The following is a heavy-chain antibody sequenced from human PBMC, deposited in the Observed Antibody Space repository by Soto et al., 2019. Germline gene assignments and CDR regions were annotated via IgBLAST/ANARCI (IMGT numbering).Heavy chain of an antibody. J-gene: IGHJ4*02. V-gene: IGHV3-53*04. CDR1: GFTVSRNC. CDR2: VYSGGAT. Sequence: GGSLRLSCAAVGFTVSRNCMTWVPLAPGKGLEWVSLVYSGGATHYAASVKGRFTISTHSSQNTLFLQMNSLRTEDTAIYYCARGIDAYKTGNYWSQGTLVTV. D-gene: IGHD1-26*01. CDR3: ARGIDAYKTGNY.